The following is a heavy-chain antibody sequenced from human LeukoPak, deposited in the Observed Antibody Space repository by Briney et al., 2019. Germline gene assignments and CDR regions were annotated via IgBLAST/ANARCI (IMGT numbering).Heavy chain of an antibody. CDR2: IWYDGSNK. CDR3: ARESVTGRSLDY. D-gene: IGHD1-20*01. Sequence: GRSLRLSCAASGFTFSSYGMHWVRQAPGKGLEWVAVIWYDGSNKYYADSVKGRFTISRDNSKNTLYLQMNSLRAEDTAVYYCARESVTGRSLDYWGQGTLVTVSS. CDR1: GFTFSSYG. V-gene: IGHV3-33*01. J-gene: IGHJ4*02.